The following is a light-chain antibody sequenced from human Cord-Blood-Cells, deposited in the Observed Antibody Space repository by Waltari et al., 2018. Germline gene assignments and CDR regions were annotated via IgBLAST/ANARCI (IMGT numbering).Light chain of an antibody. CDR3: SSYTSSSTYV. CDR1: SSDVGGYNY. CDR2: EVS. Sequence: QSALTHPAPVPGSPGQSITISCTGTSSDVGGYNYASWYQQHPGKAPKLMIYEVSNRPSGVSNRFSGSKSGNTASLTISGLQAEDEADYYCSSYTSSSTYVFGTGTKVTVL. J-gene: IGLJ1*01. V-gene: IGLV2-14*01.